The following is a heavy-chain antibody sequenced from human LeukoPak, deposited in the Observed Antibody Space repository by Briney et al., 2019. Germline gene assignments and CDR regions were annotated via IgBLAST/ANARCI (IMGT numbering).Heavy chain of an antibody. D-gene: IGHD4-17*01. Sequence: TSETLSLTCAVYGGSFSGYYWSWIRQPPGKGLEWIGEINHSGSTNYNPSLKSRVTISVDKSKNQFSLKLSSVTAADTAVYYCASVNDYGDPLPRYMDVWGKGTAVTVSS. V-gene: IGHV4-34*01. CDR2: INHSGST. J-gene: IGHJ6*03. CDR1: GGSFSGYY. CDR3: ASVNDYGDPLPRYMDV.